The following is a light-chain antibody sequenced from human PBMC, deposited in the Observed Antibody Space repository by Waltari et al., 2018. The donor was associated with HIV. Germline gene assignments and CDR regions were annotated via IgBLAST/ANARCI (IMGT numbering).Light chain of an antibody. CDR3: SSYTSSSTLAV. V-gene: IGLV2-14*01. J-gene: IGLJ2*01. CDR1: SRDVGGSDY. Sequence: SSLTQPASVSGSPGQSITISCTGTSRDVGGSDYVAWYQHHPGKAPKLLIYEVSNRPSGVSNRFSGSKSGNTASLIISGLQAEDEADYYCSSYTSSSTLAVFGGGTKLTVL. CDR2: EVS.